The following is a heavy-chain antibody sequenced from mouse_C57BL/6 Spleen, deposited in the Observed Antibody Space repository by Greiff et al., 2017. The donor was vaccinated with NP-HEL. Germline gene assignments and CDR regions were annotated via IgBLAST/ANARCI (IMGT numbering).Heavy chain of an antibody. CDR1: GYTFTSYW. J-gene: IGHJ2*01. D-gene: IGHD2-1*01. CDR3: AREVIYYGNFYFDY. Sequence: QVQLQQPGAELVKPGASVKMSCKASGYTFTSYWITWVKQRPGQGLEWIGDIYPGSGSTNYNEKFKSKATLTVDTSSSTAYMQLSSLTSEDSAVYYCAREVIYYGNFYFDYWGQGTTLTVSS. CDR2: IYPGSGST. V-gene: IGHV1-55*01.